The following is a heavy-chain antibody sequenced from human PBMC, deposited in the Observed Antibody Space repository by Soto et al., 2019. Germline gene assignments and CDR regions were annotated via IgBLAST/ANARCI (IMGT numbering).Heavy chain of an antibody. J-gene: IGHJ4*02. V-gene: IGHV3-74*01. CDR3: ARAGSFRFDY. CDR2: INSDGSST. D-gene: IGHD3-10*01. CDR1: GITFRSYW. Sequence: PGGSLRLSCAASGITFRSYWMQWVRQAPGKGLVWVSWINSDGSSTSYADSVKGRFTISRDNANNMVYLQMNSLRAEDMAVYYCARAGSFRFDYWGQGTMVTVS.